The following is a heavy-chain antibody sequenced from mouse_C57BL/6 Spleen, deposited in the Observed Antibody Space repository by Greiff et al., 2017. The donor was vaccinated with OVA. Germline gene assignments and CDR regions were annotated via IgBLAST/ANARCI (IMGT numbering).Heavy chain of an antibody. D-gene: IGHD2-4*01. V-gene: IGHV5-9*01. CDR3: ARYDYDWPWFAY. CDR1: GFTFSSYT. CDR2: ISGGGGNT. J-gene: IGHJ3*01. Sequence: EVQVVESGGGLVKPGGSLKLSCAASGFTFSSYTMSWVRQTPEKRLEWVATISGGGGNTYYPDSVKGRFTISRDNAKNTLYLQMSSLRSEDTALDYCARYDYDWPWFAYWGQGTLVTVSA.